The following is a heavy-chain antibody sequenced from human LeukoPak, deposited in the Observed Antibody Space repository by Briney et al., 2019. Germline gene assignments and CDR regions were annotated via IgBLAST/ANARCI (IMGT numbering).Heavy chain of an antibody. CDR2: ISSGSSYI. V-gene: IGHV3-21*04. Sequence: GGSLRLSCAASGFTFSRSSMNWVRQAPGKGLEWVSSISSGSSYIYYADSVKGRFTISRDNSKNTLYLQMNSLRAEDTAVYYCAKTGTNGNYYYYYMDVWGKGTTVTVSS. J-gene: IGHJ6*03. CDR1: GFTFSRSS. CDR3: AKTGTNGNYYYYYMDV. D-gene: IGHD2-8*01.